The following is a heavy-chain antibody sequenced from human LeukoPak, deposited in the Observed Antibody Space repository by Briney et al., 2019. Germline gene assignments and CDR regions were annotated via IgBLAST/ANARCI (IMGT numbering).Heavy chain of an antibody. CDR2: ISYDGSNK. V-gene: IGHV3-30*18. D-gene: IGHD5-12*01. CDR1: GFTFSSYG. J-gene: IGHJ4*02. CDR3: AKDRRSGYDFDY. Sequence: GRSLRLSCAASGFTFSSYGMHWVRRAPGKGLEWVAVISYDGSNKYYADSVKGRFTISRDNSKNTLYLQMNSLRAEDTAVYYCAKDRRSGYDFDYWGQGTLVTVSS.